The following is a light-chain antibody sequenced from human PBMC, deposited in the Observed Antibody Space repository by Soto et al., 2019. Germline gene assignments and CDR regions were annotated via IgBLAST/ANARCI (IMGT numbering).Light chain of an antibody. CDR2: DAS. Sequence: EIVFTQPPGTLSLSPGERATLSCRASQSVSSRSLAWYQQKPGQAPRLLISDASNRAADIPDRISGSGSGTDFTLTISRLEPEDFAVFYCQHYGSNWPRTFGQGTKV. J-gene: IGKJ1*01. CDR1: QSVSSRS. V-gene: IGKV3-20*01. CDR3: QHYGSNWPRT.